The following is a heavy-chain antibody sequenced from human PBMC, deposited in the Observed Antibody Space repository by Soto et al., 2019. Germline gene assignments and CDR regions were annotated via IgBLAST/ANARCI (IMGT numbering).Heavy chain of an antibody. J-gene: IGHJ4*02. CDR1: GFTFSSYA. V-gene: IGHV3-23*01. CDR3: AKDLGDHSWSFDY. CDR2: ISGSGGST. Sequence: EVQLLESGGGLVQPGGSLRLSCAASGFTFSSYAMSWVRQAPGKGLEWVSAISGSGGSTYYADSVKGRFTISRDNSKNTLYLQMNSLRAEDTAVFYCAKDLGDHSWSFDYWGQGTLVTVSS. D-gene: IGHD6-13*01.